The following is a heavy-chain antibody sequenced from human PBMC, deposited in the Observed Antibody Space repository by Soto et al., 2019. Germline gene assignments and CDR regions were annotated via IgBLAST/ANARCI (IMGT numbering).Heavy chain of an antibody. CDR2: IHYSGST. Sequence: PSETLSLTCTVSGGSISGSYWSWIRQTPGKVLEWVGYIHYSGSTNYNPSLKSRVTMSVGSAKNQFSLQLSSVTAADTAVYFCTKYRRTDAEGYSFDYWGQGALVTAPQ. J-gene: IGHJ4*02. CDR3: TKYRRTDAEGYSFDY. D-gene: IGHD2-15*01. V-gene: IGHV4-59*01. CDR1: GGSISGSY.